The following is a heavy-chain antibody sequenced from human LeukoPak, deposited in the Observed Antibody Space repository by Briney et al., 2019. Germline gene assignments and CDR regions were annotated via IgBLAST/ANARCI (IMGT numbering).Heavy chain of an antibody. J-gene: IGHJ4*02. D-gene: IGHD6-19*01. CDR2: ISSTGGTT. V-gene: IGHV3-23*01. Sequence: GGSLRLSCAASGFTFSSYGMHWVRQAPGKGLQWVATISSTGGTTYHADALQGRFTISRDNSKSALYLQMNSLTAKDTALYFCAKDDSGGNDYWGQGTLVTVSA. CDR1: GFTFSSYG. CDR3: AKDDSGGNDY.